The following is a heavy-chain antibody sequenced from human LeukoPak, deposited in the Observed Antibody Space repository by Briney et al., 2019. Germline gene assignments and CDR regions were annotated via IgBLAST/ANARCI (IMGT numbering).Heavy chain of an antibody. CDR2: IKQDGSEK. V-gene: IGHV3-7*01. J-gene: IGHJ4*02. Sequence: GGSLRLSCAASGFTFRSYWMSWVRQAPGKGLEWVANIKQDGSEKYYVDSVKGRFTISRDNAKNSLYLQMNSLRAEDTAVYYCASPGAIQDYYFDYWGQGTLVTASS. CDR1: GFTFRSYW. CDR3: ASPGAIQDYYFDY. D-gene: IGHD1-26*01.